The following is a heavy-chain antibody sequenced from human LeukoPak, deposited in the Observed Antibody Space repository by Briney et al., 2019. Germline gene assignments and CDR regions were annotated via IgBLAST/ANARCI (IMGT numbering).Heavy chain of an antibody. J-gene: IGHJ3*02. D-gene: IGHD3-22*01. CDR1: GSRFTSYW. Sequence: GESLKISCQGSGSRFTSYWIGWVRQLPGKGLEWMGIIYPGDSDTRYSPSFQGQVTFSADKSISTAYLQWSSLKASDTAMFYCAKGSGHYIDAFDIWGQGTMVTVSS. V-gene: IGHV5-51*01. CDR3: AKGSGHYIDAFDI. CDR2: IYPGDSDT.